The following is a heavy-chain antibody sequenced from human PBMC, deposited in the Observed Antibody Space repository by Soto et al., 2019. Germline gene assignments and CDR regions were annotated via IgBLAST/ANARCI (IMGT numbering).Heavy chain of an antibody. CDR1: GFTFSIYA. V-gene: IGHV3-30-3*01. D-gene: IGHD3-22*01. J-gene: IGHJ4*02. Sequence: LRLSCASPGFTFSIYALHCVLHAPGKGLEWVAVMSPNGNNQYYADSVKGRFTISRDTSKSTLYLQMTSLRPDDTAVYYCATGANFYYDTSRYWGQGTLVTVSS. CDR3: ATGANFYYDTSRY. CDR2: MSPNGNNQ.